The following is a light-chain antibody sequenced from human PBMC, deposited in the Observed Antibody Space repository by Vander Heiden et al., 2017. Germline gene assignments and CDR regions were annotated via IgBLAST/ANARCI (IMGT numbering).Light chain of an antibody. Sequence: EIVLTQSPATLSLSPGERATLSCRASQSVSSYLAWYQQKPGQAPRLLVYDASNRATGIPARFSGSGSGTAFTLTISSLEPEDFAVYYCRQCSNWQGTFGAGTKVEIK. J-gene: IGKJ4*01. CDR3: RQCSNWQGT. CDR1: QSVSSY. V-gene: IGKV3-11*01. CDR2: DAS.